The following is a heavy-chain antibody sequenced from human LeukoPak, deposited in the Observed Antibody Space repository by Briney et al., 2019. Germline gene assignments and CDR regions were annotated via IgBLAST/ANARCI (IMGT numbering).Heavy chain of an antibody. CDR1: GFAFSKYW. CDR3: ATKQWLAPPPDS. J-gene: IGHJ4*02. Sequence: GGSLRLSCAASGFAFSKYWMLWVRQAPGKGLESVSRINTDRTVTTYADSVKGRFTVSRDNADNTMFLQMNSVRDEDTAVCYCATKQWLAPPPDSWGQGTPVTVSS. D-gene: IGHD6-19*01. V-gene: IGHV3-74*01. CDR2: INTDRTVT.